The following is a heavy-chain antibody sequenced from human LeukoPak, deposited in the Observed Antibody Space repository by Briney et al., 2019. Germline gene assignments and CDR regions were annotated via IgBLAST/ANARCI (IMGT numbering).Heavy chain of an antibody. J-gene: IGHJ4*02. V-gene: IGHV1-46*01. CDR2: INPSGGST. D-gene: IGHD3-22*01. CDR3: ARDDYDSSGYYYVTFDY. CDR1: GFTFTNYN. Sequence: ASVKVSCKASGFTFTNYNMHWVRQAPGQGLEWMGIINPSGGSTNYAQNFQARVTMTRDTSTSTVYMELSSLRSEDTAVYYCARDDYDSSGYYYVTFDYWGQGTLVTVSS.